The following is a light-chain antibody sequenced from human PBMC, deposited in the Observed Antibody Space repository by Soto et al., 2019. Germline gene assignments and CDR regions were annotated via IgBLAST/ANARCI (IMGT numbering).Light chain of an antibody. Sequence: QSALTQPPSASGSPGQSVAISCTGTSSDVGAYNFVSWYQQHPGTAPKLIIFEVSKRPSGVPDRFSGPKSGNTASLTVSGLQAEDEADYYCSSYAGSNTFAVFGGGTKLTVL. J-gene: IGLJ3*02. CDR3: SSYAGSNTFAV. V-gene: IGLV2-8*01. CDR2: EVS. CDR1: SSDVGAYNF.